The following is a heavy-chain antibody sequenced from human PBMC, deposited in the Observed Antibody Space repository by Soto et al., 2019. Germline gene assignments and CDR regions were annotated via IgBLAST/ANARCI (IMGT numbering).Heavy chain of an antibody. CDR3: ARERPLQYSSGWYMWFDP. J-gene: IGHJ5*02. CDR1: GFTFSSYS. V-gene: IGHV3-21*01. CDR2: ISSSSSYI. D-gene: IGHD6-19*01. Sequence: GGSLRLSCAASGFTFSSYSMNWVRQAPGKGLEWVSSISSSSSYIYYADSVKGRFTISRDNAKNSLYLQMNSQRAEDTAVYYCARERPLQYSSGWYMWFDPWGQGTLVTVSS.